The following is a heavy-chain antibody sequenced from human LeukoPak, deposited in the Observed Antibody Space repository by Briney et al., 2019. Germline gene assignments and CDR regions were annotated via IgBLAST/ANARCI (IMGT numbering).Heavy chain of an antibody. V-gene: IGHV3-23*01. Sequence: GSLRLSCAASGFTFSSYAMSWVRQAPGKGLEWVSAISGSGGSTYYADSVKGRFTISRDNSKNTLYLQMNSLRAEDTAVYYCASRSGWSYYFDYWGQGTLVTVSS. CDR1: GFTFSSYA. CDR3: ASRSGWSYYFDY. D-gene: IGHD6-19*01. CDR2: ISGSGGST. J-gene: IGHJ4*02.